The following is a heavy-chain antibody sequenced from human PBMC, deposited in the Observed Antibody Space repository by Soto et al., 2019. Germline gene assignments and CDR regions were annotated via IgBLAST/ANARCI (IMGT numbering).Heavy chain of an antibody. CDR1: GGSISSGDYY. V-gene: IGHV4-30-4*01. CDR2: IYYSGST. CDR3: ARDTAMANFDY. Sequence: SETLSLTCSVSGGSISSGDYYWSWIRQPPGKGLEWIGYIYYSGSTYYNPSLKSRVTISVDTSKNQFSLKLSSVTAADTAVYYCARDTAMANFDYWGQGTLVTVSS. J-gene: IGHJ4*02. D-gene: IGHD5-18*01.